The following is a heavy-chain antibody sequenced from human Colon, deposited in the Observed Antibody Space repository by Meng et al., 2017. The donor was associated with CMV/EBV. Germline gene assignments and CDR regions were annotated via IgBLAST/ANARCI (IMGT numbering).Heavy chain of an antibody. CDR2: ISSSGRTI. J-gene: IGHJ4*02. CDR3: AKDLMLGFGSGTQYYFDS. D-gene: IGHD3-10*01. CDR1: GFSFNDYS. V-gene: IGHV3-11*04. Sequence: GGSLRLSCAASGFSFNDYSMSWIRQAPGKGLEWISYISSSGRTIYYADSVRGRFTISRDNARNSLFLQMNTLRADDTALYYCAKDLMLGFGSGTQYYFDSWGQGTLVTVSS.